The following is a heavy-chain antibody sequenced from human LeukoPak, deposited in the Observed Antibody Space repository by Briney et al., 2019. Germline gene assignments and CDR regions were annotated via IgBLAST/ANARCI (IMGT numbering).Heavy chain of an antibody. CDR2: ISYDGSIK. V-gene: IGHV3-30-3*01. CDR3: AKGTYYYGSGSLEGGDYFDY. D-gene: IGHD3-10*01. Sequence: PGRSLRLSCAASGFTFSNYAMHWIRQAPGKGLEWVAVISYDGSIKYYADSLKGRFTISRDNSKNTLYLQMNSLRAEDTAVYYCAKGTYYYGSGSLEGGDYFDYWGQGTLVTVSS. CDR1: GFTFSNYA. J-gene: IGHJ4*02.